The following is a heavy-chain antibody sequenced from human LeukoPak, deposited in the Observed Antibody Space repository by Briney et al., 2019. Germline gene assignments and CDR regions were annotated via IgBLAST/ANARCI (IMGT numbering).Heavy chain of an antibody. Sequence: GGSLRLSCAASGFTFSSYAMHWVRQAPGKGLEWVAVISYDGSNKYYADSVKGRFTISRDNSKNTLYLQMNSLRAEDTAVYYCARTRIAARPLAYFQHWGQGTLVTVSS. D-gene: IGHD6-6*01. V-gene: IGHV3-30-3*01. J-gene: IGHJ1*01. CDR1: GFTFSSYA. CDR3: ARTRIAARPLAYFQH. CDR2: ISYDGSNK.